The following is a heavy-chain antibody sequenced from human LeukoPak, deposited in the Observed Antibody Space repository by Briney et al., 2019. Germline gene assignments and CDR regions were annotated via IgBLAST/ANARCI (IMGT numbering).Heavy chain of an antibody. CDR3: ATNYYGYAFDI. CDR2: IYYSGST. V-gene: IGHV4-59*01. D-gene: IGHD3-10*01. Sequence: SETLSLTCTVSGGSISSYYWSWIRQPPGKGLEWIGYIYYSGSTNYNPSLKSRVTISVDTSKNQFSLKLSSVTAADTAVYYCATNYYGYAFDIWGTGTMVTVSS. CDR1: GGSISSYY. J-gene: IGHJ3*02.